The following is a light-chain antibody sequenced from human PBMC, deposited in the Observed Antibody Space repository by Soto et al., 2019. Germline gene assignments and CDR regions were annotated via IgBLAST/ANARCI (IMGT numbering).Light chain of an antibody. J-gene: IGLJ1*01. Sequence: QSVLTQPPSASGSPGQSLTISCTGTSSDVGGYNHVSWYQQHPGKAPKVVLYEVTKRPSGVPDRFSGSKSGNTASLTVSGLQAEDEADYYCSSYATGNNYVFGTGTKVTVL. V-gene: IGLV2-8*01. CDR3: SSYATGNNYV. CDR2: EVT. CDR1: SSDVGGYNH.